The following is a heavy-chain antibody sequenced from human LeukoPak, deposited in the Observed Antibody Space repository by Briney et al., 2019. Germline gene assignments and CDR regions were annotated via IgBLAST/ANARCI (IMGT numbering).Heavy chain of an antibody. J-gene: IGHJ4*02. CDR3: AKDAWDSSGYYYPYYFDY. Sequence: GGSLRLSCAASGFTFSSYAMSWVRQAPGKGLKWVSAISGSGGSTYYADSVKGRFTISRDNSKNTLYLQMNSLRAEDTAVYYCAKDAWDSSGYYYPYYFDYWGQGTLVTVSS. V-gene: IGHV3-23*01. D-gene: IGHD3-22*01. CDR2: ISGSGGST. CDR1: GFTFSSYA.